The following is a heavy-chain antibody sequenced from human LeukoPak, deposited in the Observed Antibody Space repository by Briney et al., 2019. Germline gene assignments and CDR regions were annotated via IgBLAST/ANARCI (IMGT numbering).Heavy chain of an antibody. CDR3: ARVFEGDGYKHPTPFDY. D-gene: IGHD5-24*01. CDR1: GYTFTSYY. Sequence: ASVKVSCKASGYTFTSYYMHWVRQAPGQGLEWMGIINPSGGSTSYAQKFQGRVTMTRDTSTSTVYMELSSLRSEDTAVYYCARVFEGDGYKHPTPFDYWGQETLVTVSS. V-gene: IGHV1-46*01. CDR2: INPSGGST. J-gene: IGHJ4*02.